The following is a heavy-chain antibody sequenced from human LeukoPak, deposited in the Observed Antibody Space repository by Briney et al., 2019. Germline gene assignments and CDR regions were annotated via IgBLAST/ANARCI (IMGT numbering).Heavy chain of an antibody. Sequence: ASVKVSCKASGYTFTSYGISWVRQAPGQGLEWMGWISAYNGNTNYAQKLQGRVTMTTDTSTSTAYMELRSLRSDDTAVYYCARGALYYYDSSGQRSGLGAFDIWGQGTMVTVSS. D-gene: IGHD3-22*01. CDR1: GYTFTSYG. CDR3: ARGALYYYDSSGQRSGLGAFDI. J-gene: IGHJ3*02. V-gene: IGHV1-18*01. CDR2: ISAYNGNT.